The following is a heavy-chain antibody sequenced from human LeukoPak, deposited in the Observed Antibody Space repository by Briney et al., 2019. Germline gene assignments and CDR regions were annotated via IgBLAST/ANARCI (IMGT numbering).Heavy chain of an antibody. CDR1: GFTFSDYS. J-gene: IGHJ6*02. Sequence: GGSLRLSCAASGFTFSDYSMNWVRQSPGKGLEWVSSISSSSIHIYYADSDSVKGRFTISRDNAKNSLYLQMNSLRAEDTAVYYCARGHYGDTYGMDVWGQGTTVTVSS. CDR3: ARGHYGDTYGMDV. CDR2: ISSSSIHI. D-gene: IGHD4-17*01. V-gene: IGHV3-21*01.